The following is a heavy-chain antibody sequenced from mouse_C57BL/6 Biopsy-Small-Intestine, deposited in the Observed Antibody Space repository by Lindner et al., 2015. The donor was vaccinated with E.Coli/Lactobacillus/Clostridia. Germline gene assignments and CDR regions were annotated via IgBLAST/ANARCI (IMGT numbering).Heavy chain of an antibody. D-gene: IGHD1-3*01. V-gene: IGHV1-84*02. CDR3: ARDLNLRDAFDI. CDR1: GYTFTFLS. CDR2: INAGNGNT. J-gene: IGHJ3*01. Sequence: SVKVSCKASGYTFTFLSYALGAPGPGQRLEWMGWINAGNGNTKYSQKFQGRVTITRDTSASTAYMELSSLRSEDTAVYYCARDLNLRDAFDIWGQGTMVTVSS.